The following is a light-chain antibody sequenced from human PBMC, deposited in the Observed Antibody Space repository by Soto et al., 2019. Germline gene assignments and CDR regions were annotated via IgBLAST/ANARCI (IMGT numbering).Light chain of an antibody. J-gene: IGKJ1*01. V-gene: IGKV1-39*01. CDR2: AAS. CDR3: QQSYSTPRDEGT. Sequence: DIQMTQSPSSLSASVGDRVTITCRASQSISSYLNWYQQKPGKAPKLLIYAASSLQSGVPSRFSGSGSGTDFTLTISSLQPEDFATYYCQQSYSTPRDEGTFDQGTKVEIK. CDR1: QSISSY.